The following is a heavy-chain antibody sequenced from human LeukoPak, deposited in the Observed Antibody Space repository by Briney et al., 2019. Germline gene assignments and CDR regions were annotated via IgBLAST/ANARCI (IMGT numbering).Heavy chain of an antibody. CDR3: ARDLGSQGSYPPDSFDI. CDR2: IKQDGSEK. J-gene: IGHJ3*02. V-gene: IGHV3-7*01. D-gene: IGHD5-18*01. CDR1: GFTFSSYW. Sequence: PGGSLRLSCAASGFTFSSYWMSWVRQAPGKGLEWVANIKQDGSEKYYVDSVKGRFTISRDNAKNPLYLQMNSLRAEDTAVYYCARDLGSQGSYPPDSFDIWGQGTMVTVSS.